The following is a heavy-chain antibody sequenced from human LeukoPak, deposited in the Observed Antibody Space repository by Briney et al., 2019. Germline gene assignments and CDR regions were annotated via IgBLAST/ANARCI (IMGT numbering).Heavy chain of an antibody. D-gene: IGHD6-19*01. J-gene: IGHJ4*02. V-gene: IGHV3-23*01. CDR2: ISRSGYDT. CDR3: AKGARGSSGGGV. Sequence: GGSLRLSCAASGFTFSSCAMSWVRQTPGKGLEWVSAISRSGYDTYYADSVKGRFTMSRDNSKNTLYLQMNSLRAEDTAVYYCAKGARGSSGGGVWGQGTLVTVPS. CDR1: GFTFSSCA.